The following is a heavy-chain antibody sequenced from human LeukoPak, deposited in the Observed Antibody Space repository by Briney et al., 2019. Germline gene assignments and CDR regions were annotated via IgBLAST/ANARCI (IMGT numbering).Heavy chain of an antibody. CDR1: GFTFRNAW. J-gene: IGHJ4*02. Sequence: GWSLRLSCAASGFTFRNAWMSWGRQAPWNWRRFGSRIRSKSDGTTKEYAEPVKGRFNISRDDSKDTLYLEMNSLKTADTALYYCTTLYASSGNSYWGQGTLVTVSS. CDR3: TTLYASSGNSY. V-gene: IGHV3-15*01. CDR2: IRSKSDGTTK. D-gene: IGHD3-22*01.